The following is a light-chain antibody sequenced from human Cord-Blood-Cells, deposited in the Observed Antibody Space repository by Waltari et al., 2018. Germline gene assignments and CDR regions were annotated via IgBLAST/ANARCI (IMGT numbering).Light chain of an antibody. V-gene: IGLV2-14*01. J-gene: IGLJ3*02. CDR1: SSDVGGYNY. CDR3: SSYTSSSRV. Sequence: QSALTQPASVSGSPGQSITISCTGTSSDVGGYNYVSWYQQHPGKAPKLMIYDVSKRPSGVSNRFAGSQSDTTASLTISGLQAEDEADYYCSSYTSSSRVFGGGTKLTVL. CDR2: DVS.